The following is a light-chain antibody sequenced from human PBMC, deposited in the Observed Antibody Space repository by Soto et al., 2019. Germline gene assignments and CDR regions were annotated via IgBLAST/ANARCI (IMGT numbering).Light chain of an antibody. J-gene: IGKJ1*01. V-gene: IGKV1-5*03. CDR1: QSISSW. CDR2: KAS. CDR3: QQYYSDPWT. Sequence: DIQMTQSPSTLSASVGDRVTITCRASQSISSWLAWYQQKPGKAPNLLIYKASTLESGVPSRFSGSASGTEFTLTISSLQPDDFATYYCQQYYSDPWTFGQGTKVEIK.